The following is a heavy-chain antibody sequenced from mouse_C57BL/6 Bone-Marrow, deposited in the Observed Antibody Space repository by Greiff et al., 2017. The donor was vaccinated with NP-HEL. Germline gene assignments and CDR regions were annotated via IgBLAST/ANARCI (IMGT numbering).Heavy chain of an antibody. CDR3: ARGDYGSSRFGYAMDY. J-gene: IGHJ4*01. D-gene: IGHD1-1*01. Sequence: LQQSGAELVKPGASVKISCKASGYAFCSYWMNWVKERPGKGLEWIGQIYPGDGDTKYNGKFKGKATLTADKSSSTAYMQVSSLTSEDSAVYFCARGDYGSSRFGYAMDYWGQGTSVTVSS. V-gene: IGHV1-80*01. CDR1: GYAFCSYW. CDR2: IYPGDGDT.